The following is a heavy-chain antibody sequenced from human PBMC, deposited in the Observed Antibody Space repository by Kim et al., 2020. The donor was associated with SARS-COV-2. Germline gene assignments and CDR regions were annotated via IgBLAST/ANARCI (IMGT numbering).Heavy chain of an antibody. CDR3: ARKGPPRYCSSTSCYRYWYFDL. D-gene: IGHD2-2*02. J-gene: IGHJ2*01. CDR1: GGTFSSYA. Sequence: SVKVSCKASGGTFSSYAISWVRQAPGQGLEWMGGIIPIFGTANYAQKFQGRVTITADESTSTAYMELSSLRSEDTAVYYCARKGPPRYCSSTSCYRYWYFDLWGRGTLVTVSS. V-gene: IGHV1-69*13. CDR2: IIPIFGTA.